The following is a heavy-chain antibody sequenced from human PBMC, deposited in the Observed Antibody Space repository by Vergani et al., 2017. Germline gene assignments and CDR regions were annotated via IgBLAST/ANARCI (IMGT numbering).Heavy chain of an antibody. D-gene: IGHD2-15*01. CDR2: INHSGST. Sequence: QVQLQQWGAGLLKPSETLSLTCAVYGGSFSGYYWRWIRQPPGKGLEWIGEINHSGSTNYNPSLKSRVTISVDTSKNQFSLTLSSVTAADTAVYYCARVESAACSGGSCYPLDYWGQGTLVTVSS. CDR1: GGSFSGYY. V-gene: IGHV4-34*01. J-gene: IGHJ4*02. CDR3: ARVESAACSGGSCYPLDY.